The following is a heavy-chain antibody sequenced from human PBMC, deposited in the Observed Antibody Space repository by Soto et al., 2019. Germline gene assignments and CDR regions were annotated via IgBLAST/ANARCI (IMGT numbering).Heavy chain of an antibody. D-gene: IGHD5-18*01. CDR2: IYYSGST. V-gene: IGHV4-59*12. Sequence: SETLSLTCTVSGGSISSYYWSWIRQPPGKGLEWIGSIYYSGSTYYNPSLKSRVTISVDTSKNQFSLKLSSVTAADTAVYYCARDGHEDTAMVHWGQGTLVTVSS. CDR1: GGSISSYY. J-gene: IGHJ4*02. CDR3: ARDGHEDTAMVH.